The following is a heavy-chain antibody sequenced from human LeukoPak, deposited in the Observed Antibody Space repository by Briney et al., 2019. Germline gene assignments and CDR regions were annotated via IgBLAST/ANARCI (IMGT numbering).Heavy chain of an antibody. V-gene: IGHV3-48*01. J-gene: IGHJ4*02. D-gene: IGHD3-10*01. CDR2: ISSSSNTI. Sequence: PGGSLRLSCAASGFTFSSYSMNWVRQAPGKGLEWVSYISSSSNTIYYADSVKGRFTISRDNAKNSLYLQMNSLKVEDTAVYYCARDTDYGSEVDYWGQGTLVTVSS. CDR1: GFTFSSYS. CDR3: ARDTDYGSEVDY.